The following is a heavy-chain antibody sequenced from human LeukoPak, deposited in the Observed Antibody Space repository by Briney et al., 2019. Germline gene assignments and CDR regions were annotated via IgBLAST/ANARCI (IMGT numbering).Heavy chain of an antibody. J-gene: IGHJ5*02. Sequence: GGSLRLSCAAPGFTFSSYAMSWVRQAPGKGLEWVSAISGSGGSTYYADSVKGRFTISRDNSKNTLYLQMNSLRAEDTAVYYCAKDRDSGYDYGWFDPWGQGTLVTVSS. V-gene: IGHV3-23*01. CDR1: GFTFSSYA. CDR3: AKDRDSGYDYGWFDP. D-gene: IGHD5-12*01. CDR2: ISGSGGST.